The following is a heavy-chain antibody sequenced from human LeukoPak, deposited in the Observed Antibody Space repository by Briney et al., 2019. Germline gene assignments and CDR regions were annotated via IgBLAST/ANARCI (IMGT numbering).Heavy chain of an antibody. CDR2: IGNTET. D-gene: IGHD5-18*01. J-gene: IGHJ4*02. V-gene: IGHV3-23*01. CDR1: GFPFETNA. Sequence: GGSLRLSCATSGFPFETNAMSWVRQAPGKGLEWVATIGNTETFYADSVTGRFTISRDNSKNTVNLQMNRLKVEDTAIYYCAKDWIQFNRVFDCFDSWGQGTLVTVSS. CDR3: AKDWIQFNRVFDCFDS.